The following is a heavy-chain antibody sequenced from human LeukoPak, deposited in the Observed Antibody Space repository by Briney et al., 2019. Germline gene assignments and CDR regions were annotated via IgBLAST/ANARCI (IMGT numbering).Heavy chain of an antibody. J-gene: IGHJ4*02. Sequence: PGGSLRLSCATSGFTFSAYSMIWVRQTPGKGLECLSYITSSSDSIHYADSVRGRFTVYRDNAKNSLYLPMNSLRDEDTAVYYCARDPGYSRPSSYGYFDHWGQGTLATVS. CDR1: GFTFSAYS. CDR2: ITSSSDSI. CDR3: ARDPGYSRPSSYGYFDH. D-gene: IGHD1-26*01. V-gene: IGHV3-48*02.